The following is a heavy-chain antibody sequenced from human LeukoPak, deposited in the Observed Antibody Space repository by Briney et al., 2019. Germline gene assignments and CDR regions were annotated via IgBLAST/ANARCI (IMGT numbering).Heavy chain of an antibody. Sequence: SVKVSCKASGGTFSSYAISWVRQAPGQGLEWMGGIIPIFGTANYAQKFQGRVTITADESTSTAYMELSSLRSDDTAVYYCAFLRTVAGPDYWGQGTLVTVSP. CDR1: GGTFSSYA. J-gene: IGHJ4*02. CDR3: AFLRTVAGPDY. D-gene: IGHD6-19*01. V-gene: IGHV1-69*13. CDR2: IIPIFGTA.